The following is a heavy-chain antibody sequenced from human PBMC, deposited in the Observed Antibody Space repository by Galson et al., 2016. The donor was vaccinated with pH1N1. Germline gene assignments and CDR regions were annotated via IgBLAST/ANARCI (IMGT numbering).Heavy chain of an antibody. J-gene: IGHJ5*02. CDR3: VRAVGVAAAA. V-gene: IGHV3-7*01. CDR1: GFTFSNYA. CDR2: INQDGSQK. Sequence: SLRLSCAASGFTFSNYAIHWVRQAPGKGLEWVANINQDGSQKYYVDSVKGRFTISRDNAENSLYLQMNSLRAEDKAVFYCVRAVGVAAAAWGQGTLVTVSS. D-gene: IGHD6-13*01.